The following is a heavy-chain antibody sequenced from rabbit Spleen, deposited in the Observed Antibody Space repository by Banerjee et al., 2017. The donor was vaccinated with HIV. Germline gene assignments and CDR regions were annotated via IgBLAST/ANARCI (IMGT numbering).Heavy chain of an antibody. CDR3: VREVAGKFNL. CDR1: GFDFSSYG. CDR2: IDPIFSST. V-gene: IGHV1S7*01. J-gene: IGHJ4*01. D-gene: IGHD4-1*01. Sequence: QELVESGGGLVQPGESLKLSCKASGFDFSSYGVSWVRQAPGKGLEWIGYIDPIFSSTTYVSWVNGRFTISSHNAQNTLYLQLNSLTAADTATYFCVREVAGKFNLWGQGTLVTVS.